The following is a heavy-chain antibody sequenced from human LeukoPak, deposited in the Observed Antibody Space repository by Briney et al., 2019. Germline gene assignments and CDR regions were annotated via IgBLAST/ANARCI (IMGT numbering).Heavy chain of an antibody. J-gene: IGHJ4*02. CDR2: IYHSGST. V-gene: IGHV4-38-2*02. Sequence: SETLSLTCTVSGYSISSGYFWGWVRQPPGKGLEWIGNIYHSGSTYYNPSLKSRVTISVDTSTNQFSLKLGSVTAADTAVYYCARTLYSSGWCPFDYWGQGALVTVSS. CDR1: GYSISSGYF. D-gene: IGHD6-19*01. CDR3: ARTLYSSGWCPFDY.